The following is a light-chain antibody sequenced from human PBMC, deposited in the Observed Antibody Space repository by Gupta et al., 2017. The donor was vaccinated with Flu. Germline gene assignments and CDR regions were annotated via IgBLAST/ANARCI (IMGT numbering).Light chain of an antibody. V-gene: IGLV1-40*01. Sequence: TSSCTGSSSNIGAGYDVHWYQQLPGTAPKLLIYGNSNRPSGVPDRFSGSKSGTSASLAITGLQAEDEADYYCQSYDSSLSGHWVFGGGTKLTVL. CDR3: QSYDSSLSGHWV. CDR1: SSNIGAGYD. CDR2: GNS. J-gene: IGLJ3*02.